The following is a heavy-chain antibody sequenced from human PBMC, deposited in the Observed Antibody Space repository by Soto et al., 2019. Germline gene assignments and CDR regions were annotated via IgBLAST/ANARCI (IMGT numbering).Heavy chain of an antibody. CDR2: INPSGGST. V-gene: IGHV1-46*01. Sequence: GASVKVPCKASGYTFTSYYMHWVRQAPGQGLEWMGIINPSGGSTSYAQKFQGRVTMTRDTSTSTVYMELSSLRSEDTDVYYCAREQARAFDIWGQGTMVTVSS. J-gene: IGHJ3*02. CDR3: AREQARAFDI. CDR1: GYTFTSYY.